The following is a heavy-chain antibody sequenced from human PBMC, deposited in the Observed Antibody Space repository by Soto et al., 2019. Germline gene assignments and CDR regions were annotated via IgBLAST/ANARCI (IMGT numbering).Heavy chain of an antibody. V-gene: IGHV4-4*07. D-gene: IGHD2-2*01. CDR1: GGSISSCC. CDR2: SYTSGST. J-gene: IGHJ5*02. CDR3: GSGSCRSTRCNPYWFDL. Sequence: SETLSLTCTVSGGSISSCCWSWIRQPGGKGLEWSGRSYTSGSTNYNPSLKSRGTMSVDTSKNQFSLKLSSVTAADTAVDYCGSGSCRSTRCNPYWFDLWGQATPVTVYS.